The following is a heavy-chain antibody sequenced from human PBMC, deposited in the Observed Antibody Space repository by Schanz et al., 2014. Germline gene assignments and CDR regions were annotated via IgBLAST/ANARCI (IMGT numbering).Heavy chain of an antibody. J-gene: IGHJ4*02. Sequence: QVQLVESGGGVVQPGRSLRLSCAASGFTFSSYGMHWVRQAPGKGLEWVAAMSYDGSIKYYGDSVKGRFTISRDNSKNTLYPHMNTLRSEDTAVYYCAKDSTHIDIVLVPTAIDYWGQGTLVTVSS. CDR1: GFTFSSYG. CDR2: MSYDGSIK. CDR3: AKDSTHIDIVLVPTAIDY. V-gene: IGHV3-30*18. D-gene: IGHD2-2*01.